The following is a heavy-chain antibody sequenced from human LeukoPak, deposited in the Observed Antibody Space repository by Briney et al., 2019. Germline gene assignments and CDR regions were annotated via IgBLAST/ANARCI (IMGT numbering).Heavy chain of an antibody. CDR3: AREEKWFGVGGNAFDI. V-gene: IGHV3-30*03. CDR1: GFTFSSYG. CDR2: ISYDGSNK. D-gene: IGHD3-10*01. J-gene: IGHJ3*02. Sequence: GGSLRLSCAASGFTFSSYGMHWVRQAPGKGLEWVAVISYDGSNKYYADSVKGRFTISRDNSKITLYLQMNSLRAEDTAVYYCAREEKWFGVGGNAFDIWGQGTMATVSS.